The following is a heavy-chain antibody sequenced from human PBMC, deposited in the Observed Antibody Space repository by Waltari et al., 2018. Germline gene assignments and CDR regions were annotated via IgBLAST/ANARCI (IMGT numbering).Heavy chain of an antibody. CDR1: GGTFSSYA. CDR3: ARDFRPNSSSWYVDY. J-gene: IGHJ4*02. Sequence: QVQLVQSGAEVKKPGSSVKVSCKASGGTFSSYAISWVRQAPGQGLEWMGGIIPIFGTANYAQKCQGRVTITADESTSTADMELSSLRSEDTAVYYCARDFRPNSSSWYVDYWGQGTLVTVSS. CDR2: IIPIFGTA. D-gene: IGHD6-13*01. V-gene: IGHV1-69*13.